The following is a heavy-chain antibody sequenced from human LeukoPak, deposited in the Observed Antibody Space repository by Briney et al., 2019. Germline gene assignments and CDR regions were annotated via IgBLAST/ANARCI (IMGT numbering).Heavy chain of an antibody. J-gene: IGHJ4*02. CDR2: IGPDGSEK. Sequence: GGSLRLSCAASGFTFGYYWMSWVRQAPGTGLEWVANIGPDGSEKYYVDSVKGRFTTSRDNAKSSLFLQMNSLRDEDTAVYYCASGLRGTYWGQGTLVTVSS. V-gene: IGHV3-7*01. CDR3: ASGLRGTY. CDR1: GFTFGYYW. D-gene: IGHD1-1*01.